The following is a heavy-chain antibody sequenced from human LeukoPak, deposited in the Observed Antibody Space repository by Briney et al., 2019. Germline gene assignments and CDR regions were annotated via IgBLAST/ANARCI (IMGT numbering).Heavy chain of an antibody. CDR3: ARERLVDYSFYYMDV. CDR1: GFIFDDYA. V-gene: IGHV3-20*04. D-gene: IGHD6-6*01. J-gene: IGHJ6*03. CDR2: LRNGDNT. Sequence: GGSLRLSCAASGFIFDDYAMSWVRQAPGKGLEWVSGLRNGDNTRYADSVKGRFTISRDNARNSLYLQMNRLRAEDTALYYCARERLVDYSFYYMDVWGKGTSVTVSS.